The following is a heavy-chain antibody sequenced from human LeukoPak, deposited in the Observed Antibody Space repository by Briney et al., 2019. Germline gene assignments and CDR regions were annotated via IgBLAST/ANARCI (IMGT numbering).Heavy chain of an antibody. Sequence: SETLSLTCSVSGDSISRSSYYWAWIRRPPGKGLEWIGDIYYSGSIKYNPSLKSRVTMSVDTSKNQFSLKLSSVTAADTAIYYCARENPSGYYNRPIDYWGQGTLVTVSS. D-gene: IGHD3-22*01. V-gene: IGHV4-61*01. CDR2: IYYSGSI. CDR1: GDSISRSSYY. CDR3: ARENPSGYYNRPIDY. J-gene: IGHJ4*02.